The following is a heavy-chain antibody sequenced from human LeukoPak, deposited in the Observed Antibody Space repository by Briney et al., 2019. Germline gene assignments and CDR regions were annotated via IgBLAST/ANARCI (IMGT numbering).Heavy chain of an antibody. V-gene: IGHV3-30-3*01. CDR3: ARDPHYDILTGYYFDY. CDR2: ISYDGSNK. Sequence: GGSLRLSCAASGFTFSSYAMHWVRQAPGKGLEWVAVISYDGSNKYYADSMKGRFTISRDNSKNTLYLQMNSLRAEDTAVYYCARDPHYDILTGYYFDYWGQGTLVTVSS. J-gene: IGHJ4*02. D-gene: IGHD3-9*01. CDR1: GFTFSSYA.